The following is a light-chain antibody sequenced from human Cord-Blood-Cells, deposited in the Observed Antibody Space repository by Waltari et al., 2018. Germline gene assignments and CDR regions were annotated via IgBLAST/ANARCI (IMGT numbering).Light chain of an antibody. CDR1: SSDVGGYNY. J-gene: IGLJ1*01. CDR2: DVS. CDR3: SSYTSSSTYV. Sequence: QSALTQPRSVSGSPGQSVTISCTGTSSDVGGYNYVSWYQQHPGKAPKLRIYDVSKRPSGVPDRFSGSKSGNTASLTISGLQAEDEADYYCSSYTSSSTYVFGTGTKVTVL. V-gene: IGLV2-11*01.